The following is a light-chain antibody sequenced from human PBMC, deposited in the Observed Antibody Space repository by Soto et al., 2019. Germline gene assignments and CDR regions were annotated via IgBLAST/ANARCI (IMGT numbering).Light chain of an antibody. V-gene: IGKV3-20*01. CDR3: QYYGNSRIT. Sequence: EIVLTQSPGTLSLSPGERVTLSCRASQSVNNNFLSWYQQKPGQAPRLLIYAASSGATGIPDRFSGSGSGTDFTLTINILGPEDFVVYYCQYYGNSRITFGQGTRLEIK. CDR1: QSVNNNF. J-gene: IGKJ5*01. CDR2: AAS.